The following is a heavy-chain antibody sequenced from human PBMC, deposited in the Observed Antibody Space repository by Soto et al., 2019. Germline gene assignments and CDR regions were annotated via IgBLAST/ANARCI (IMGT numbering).Heavy chain of an antibody. D-gene: IGHD2-21*02. J-gene: IGHJ4*02. CDR1: GFSFSTYT. CDR2: ITPSGSSI. CDR3: VRGGKFCTSNICYYGR. V-gene: IGHV3-48*01. Sequence: HPGGSLRLSCEAFGFSFSTYTMNWVRQAPGKGLEWVSYITPSGSSIDYADSVKGRFTISRDNAKNSLYLQMNSLRAEDTAVYYCVRGGKFCTSNICYYGRWGQGTQVPVSS.